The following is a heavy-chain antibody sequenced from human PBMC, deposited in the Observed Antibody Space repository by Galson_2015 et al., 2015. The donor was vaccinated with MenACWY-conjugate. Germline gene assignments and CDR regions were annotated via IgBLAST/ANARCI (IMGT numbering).Heavy chain of an antibody. CDR1: GFTFSGYV. V-gene: IGHV3-64D*06. Sequence: SLRLSCAASGFTFSGYVMHWVRQAPGKGLEYVSSISTNAVNTYCADSVKGRFTISRDNSKSVLYLHMSSLRVEDTAVYYCVKGGWSGSTCDTPFDYWGQGTLVTVSS. D-gene: IGHD3-3*01. J-gene: IGHJ4*02. CDR3: VKGGWSGSTCDTPFDY. CDR2: ISTNAVNT.